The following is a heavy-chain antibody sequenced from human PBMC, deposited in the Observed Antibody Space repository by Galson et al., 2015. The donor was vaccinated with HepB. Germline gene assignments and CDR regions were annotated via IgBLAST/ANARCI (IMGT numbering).Heavy chain of an antibody. CDR3: ARQYDTSGYPYYFDY. Sequence: QSGAEVKKPGESLRISCQASGYTITNYWITWVRQMPGKGLEWMGRIDPSDSYTNYSPSFQGHVTISADKSISTAYLQWSSLKASDTAMYYCARQYDTSGYPYYFDYWGQGTLVTVSS. V-gene: IGHV5-10-1*01. CDR1: GYTITNYW. CDR2: IDPSDSYT. J-gene: IGHJ4*02. D-gene: IGHD3-22*01.